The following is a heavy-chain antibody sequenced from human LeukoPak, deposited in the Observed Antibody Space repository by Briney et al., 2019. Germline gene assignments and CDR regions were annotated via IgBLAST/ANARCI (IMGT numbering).Heavy chain of an antibody. CDR3: AGDLDGSGSYYTDY. D-gene: IGHD3-10*01. Sequence: GASVKVSCKTSAYSFSNYGFNWVRQAPGQGLEWMGWISAYNGNTKHAQKLQGRFTMSTDTSTSTAYMELRGLTSDDTAVYYCAGDLDGSGSYYTDYWGQGTLVTVSS. CDR2: ISAYNGNT. CDR1: AYSFSNYG. J-gene: IGHJ4*02. V-gene: IGHV1-18*01.